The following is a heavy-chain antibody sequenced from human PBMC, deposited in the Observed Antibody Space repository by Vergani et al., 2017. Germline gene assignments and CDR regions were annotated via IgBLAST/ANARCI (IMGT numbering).Heavy chain of an antibody. D-gene: IGHD6-13*01. CDR3: ASGSSGIAAADYYYYYMDV. V-gene: IGHV1-69*06. CDR1: GGTFSSYA. Sequence: QVQLVQSGAEVKKPGSSVKVSCKASGGTFSSYAISWVLQAPGQGLEWMGGIIPIFGTANYAQKFQGRVTITADKSTSTAYMELSSLRSEDTAVYYCASGSSGIAAADYYYYYMDVWGKGTTVTVSS. J-gene: IGHJ6*03. CDR2: IIPIFGTA.